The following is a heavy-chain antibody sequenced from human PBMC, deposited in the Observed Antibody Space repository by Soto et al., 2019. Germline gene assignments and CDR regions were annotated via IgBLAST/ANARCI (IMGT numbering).Heavy chain of an antibody. CDR3: ARDLEFRDGNISHLDY. J-gene: IGHJ4*02. CDR2: IMPIIVTA. CDR1: GGTFSSHV. Sequence: QVQLVQSGAEVKKPGSSVKVSCKASGGTFSSHVFNWVRQAPGQGLEWMGGIMPIIVTANYAQKFQGRVTITADESTSAAYMELSSLRSEDTAVYYCARDLEFRDGNISHLDYWGQGTLVTVS. V-gene: IGHV1-69*01. D-gene: IGHD3-10*01.